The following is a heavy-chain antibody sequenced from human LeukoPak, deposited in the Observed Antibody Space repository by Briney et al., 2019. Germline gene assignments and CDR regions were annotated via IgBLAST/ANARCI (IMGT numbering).Heavy chain of an antibody. CDR1: GFTFSSYD. V-gene: IGHV3-30*03. CDR2: VSYDGSNK. Sequence: GGSLRLSCAASGFTFSSYDMDWVRQAPGKGLEWVAVVSYDGSNKYYANSVKGRFTISRDNAKNSLYLQMNSLRAEDTAVYYCASGLELDYWGQGTLVTVSS. CDR3: ASGLELDY. J-gene: IGHJ4*02.